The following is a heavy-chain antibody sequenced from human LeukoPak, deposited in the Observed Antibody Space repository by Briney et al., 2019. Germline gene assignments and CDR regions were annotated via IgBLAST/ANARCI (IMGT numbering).Heavy chain of an antibody. V-gene: IGHV1-18*01. CDR1: GYTFTCYD. D-gene: IGHD2-21*02. Sequence: ASVKVSCKASGYTFTCYDISWVRQTPGQGLEWMGWISANSGNTNYAQKLQGRVTMTTNTSTSTAYMELRSLRSEDTAVYFCARVAYCGGDCYSAFDDWGQGTLVTVSS. J-gene: IGHJ4*01. CDR2: ISANSGNT. CDR3: ARVAYCGGDCYSAFDD.